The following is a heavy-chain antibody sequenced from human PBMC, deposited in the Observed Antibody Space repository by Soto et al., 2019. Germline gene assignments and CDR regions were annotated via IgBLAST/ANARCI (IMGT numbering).Heavy chain of an antibody. Sequence: QLQLQESGPGLVKPSETLSLTCTVSGGSISSSSYYWGWIRQPPGKGLEWIGSIYYSGSTYYNPSLQRRVTLSVDTSKNQFSLKLSSVTAADTAVYYCARHQSHSSSYVDPWGQGTLVTVSS. CDR1: GGSISSSSYY. V-gene: IGHV4-39*01. J-gene: IGHJ5*02. CDR2: IYYSGST. D-gene: IGHD6-13*01. CDR3: ARHQSHSSSYVDP.